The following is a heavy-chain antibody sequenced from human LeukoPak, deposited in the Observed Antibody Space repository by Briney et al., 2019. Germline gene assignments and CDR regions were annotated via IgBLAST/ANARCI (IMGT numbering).Heavy chain of an antibody. CDR3: ARNGIEANGYFDY. CDR1: GFTFSSYG. J-gene: IGHJ4*02. D-gene: IGHD6-13*01. V-gene: IGHV3-30*02. CDR2: IRYDGSNK. Sequence: GGSLRLSCAASGFTFSSYGMHWVRQAPGKGLEWVAFIRYDGSNKYYADSVQGRFTVSRDNAKNSLYLQMNSLRAEDTAVYYCARNGIEANGYFDYWGQGTLVTVSS.